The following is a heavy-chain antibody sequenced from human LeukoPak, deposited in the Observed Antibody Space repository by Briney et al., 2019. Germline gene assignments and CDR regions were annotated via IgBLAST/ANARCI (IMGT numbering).Heavy chain of an antibody. CDR1: EFTFSNYA. J-gene: IGHJ4*02. V-gene: IGHV3-30-3*01. CDR2: ISYDESNK. CDR3: ARDTLAGLTTNIFDF. Sequence: GGPLRLSRAASEFTFSNYAMYCGRQAPGKGLEWVAVISYDESNKYYADSVKGRFTISRDNSKNTLYLQMNSLRGDDTAVYYCARDTLAGLTTNIFDFWGQGTLASVSS. D-gene: IGHD2/OR15-2a*01.